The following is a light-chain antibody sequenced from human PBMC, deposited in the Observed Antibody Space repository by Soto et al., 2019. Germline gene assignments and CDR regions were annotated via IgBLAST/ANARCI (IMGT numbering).Light chain of an antibody. CDR2: GTS. J-gene: IGKJ2*01. CDR1: QSISAY. CDR3: QQSYTSRYT. V-gene: IGKV1-39*01. Sequence: DIQMTQSPSSLSAAVGDRVTITCRASQSISAYLNWYQQKPGKAPKLLVYGTSSLQSGVPSRFNGGGSGTDFTLTISSLQPEDFATYYCQQSYTSRYTFGQGTKLDI.